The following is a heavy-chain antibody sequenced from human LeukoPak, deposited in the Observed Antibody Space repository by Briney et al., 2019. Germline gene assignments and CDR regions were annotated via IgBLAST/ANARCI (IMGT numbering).Heavy chain of an antibody. CDR2: ISDNSYWI. D-gene: IGHD2-2*01. CDR1: GFTFSSYS. V-gene: IGHV3-21*01. Sequence: GRSLRLSCAASGFTFSSYSMSWVRQAPGKGLGWVSSISDNSYWIYYADSVEGRFIISRDNAKKSLYLQMNSLRVEDTAVYYCANHLACGSTSCPPFDDWGQGTLVTVSS. J-gene: IGHJ4*02. CDR3: ANHLACGSTSCPPFDD.